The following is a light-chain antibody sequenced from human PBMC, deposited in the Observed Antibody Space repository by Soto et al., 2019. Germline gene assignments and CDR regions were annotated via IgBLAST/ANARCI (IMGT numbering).Light chain of an antibody. CDR2: AAS. V-gene: IGKV1-6*01. J-gene: IGKJ1*01. Sequence: AIQMTQSPSSLSASVGDRVTITCRASQGIRNDLGWYQQKPGKAPKLLIYAASSLQSGGPSRFSGSVSGTDFTLTISSLQPEDFATYYCLQDYNYPRTFGQGTKVEIK. CDR1: QGIRND. CDR3: LQDYNYPRT.